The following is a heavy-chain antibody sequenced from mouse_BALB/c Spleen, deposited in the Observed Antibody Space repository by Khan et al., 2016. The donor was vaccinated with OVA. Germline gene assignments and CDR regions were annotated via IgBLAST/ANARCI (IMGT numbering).Heavy chain of an antibody. V-gene: IGHV1-61*01. J-gene: IGHJ1*01. CDR3: ATGYGNSLYWYFDV. Sequence: QVQLQQSGAELVRPGASVKLSCKASGYTFTSYWMNWVKQRPGQGLEWIGMIDPSDSKTHYNQMFKDKATLTVDKSSSTAYMKLSSLTSEDSAVYYCATGYGNSLYWYFDVWGAGTTVTVSS. D-gene: IGHD2-10*02. CDR2: IDPSDSKT. CDR1: GYTFTSYW.